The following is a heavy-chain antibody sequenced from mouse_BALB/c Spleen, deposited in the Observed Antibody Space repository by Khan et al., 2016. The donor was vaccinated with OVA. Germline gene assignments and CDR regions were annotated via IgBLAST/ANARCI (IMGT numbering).Heavy chain of an antibody. CDR1: GYTFASYT. V-gene: IGHV1-4*01. CDR3: VRDGAYYRNDGWFGY. CDR2: INPSNGYT. D-gene: IGHD2-14*01. J-gene: IGHJ3*01. Sequence: VQLQESGAELARPGASVKMSCKASGYTFASYTIHWIKQRPGQGLEWIGYINPSNGYTNYNQKFKDKATLTADKSSTTAYMQLSSLTSDDSAVYNWVRDGAYYRNDGWFGYWGQGTLVTVSA.